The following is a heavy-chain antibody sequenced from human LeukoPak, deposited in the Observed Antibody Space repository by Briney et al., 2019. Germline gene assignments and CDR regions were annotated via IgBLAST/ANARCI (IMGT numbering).Heavy chain of an antibody. D-gene: IGHD6-13*01. CDR2: INHSGST. CDR1: GGSFSGYY. Sequence: SETLSLTCAVYGGSFSGYYWSWIRQPPGKGLEWIGEINHSGSTNYNPSLKSRVTIPVDTSKNQFSLKLSSVTAADTAVYYCARHSRGPAAGPAFDYWGQGTLVTVSS. V-gene: IGHV4-34*01. CDR3: ARHSRGPAAGPAFDY. J-gene: IGHJ4*02.